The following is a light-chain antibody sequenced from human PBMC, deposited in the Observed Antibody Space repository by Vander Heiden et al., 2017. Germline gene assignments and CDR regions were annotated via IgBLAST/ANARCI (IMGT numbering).Light chain of an antibody. V-gene: IGKV1-5*01. J-gene: IGKJ2*01. CDR1: QSISSW. CDR2: DAS. Sequence: DIQMTQSPSTLSASVGDRVTIPCRASQSISSWLAWYQQKPGKAPKLLIYDASSVESGVPARFSGSGSGTEFTLTISSMQPDDFATYYCQQYNSYSAETFGQGTKLEIK. CDR3: QQYNSYSAET.